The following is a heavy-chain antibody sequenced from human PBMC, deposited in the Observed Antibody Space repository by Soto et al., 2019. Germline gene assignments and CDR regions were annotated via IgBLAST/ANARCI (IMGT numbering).Heavy chain of an antibody. V-gene: IGHV3-23*01. CDR1: GFTFDNFA. J-gene: IGHJ5*01. CDR2: IGGSGATT. Sequence: PGGSLRLSCAASGFTFDNFAMSWVRPAPGKGLEWVSGIGGSGATTYYAHSVKGRFTISRDNSKNALYLQMNSLRAEDTAVYYCTKDRLSSPCTWFDSWGQGTLVTVSS. CDR3: TKDRLSSPCTWFDS. D-gene: IGHD5-12*01.